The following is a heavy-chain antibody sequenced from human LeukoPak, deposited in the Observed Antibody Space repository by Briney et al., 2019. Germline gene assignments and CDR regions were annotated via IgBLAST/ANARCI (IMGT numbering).Heavy chain of an antibody. D-gene: IGHD3-22*01. CDR2: ITSTSSYI. V-gene: IGHV3-21*01. CDR3: ARDRYDTSGYVTQDEAFDI. CDR1: KVTFSSYT. J-gene: IGHJ3*02. Sequence: GGSLRLSCAASKVTFSSYTMNWVRQAPGKGLEWVSAITSTSSYIYYADSVKGQFTLSRDNAKTLLYLQMNSLRAEDTAVYYSARDRYDTSGYVTQDEAFDIWGQGTMVTVSS.